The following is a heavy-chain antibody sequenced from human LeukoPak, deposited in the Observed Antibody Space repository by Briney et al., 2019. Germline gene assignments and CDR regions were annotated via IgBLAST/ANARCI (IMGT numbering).Heavy chain of an antibody. CDR1: GGTFSRHT. CDR2: VIPILDKT. CDR3: AAHAYSSSSRDYYYYYYMDV. J-gene: IGHJ6*03. V-gene: IGHV1-69*16. Sequence: GASVKVSCRASGGTFSRHTISWVRQAPGQGLEWIGRVIPILDKTKYAQHFQGRVTITTDESTSTAYMELSGLRSEDTAVYYCAAHAYSSSSRDYYYYYYMDVWGKGTTVTVSS. D-gene: IGHD6-6*01.